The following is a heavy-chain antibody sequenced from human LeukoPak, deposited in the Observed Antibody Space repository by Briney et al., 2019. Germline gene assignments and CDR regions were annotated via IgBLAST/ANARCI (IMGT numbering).Heavy chain of an antibody. Sequence: ASVKVSCKSSGYIFYAYYLHRVRQAPGQGLEWMGWINPTSGGTNYAQNFQGSVTLTRDTSISTAYMELSRLRSDDTAVYYCARKRANSIDSWGQGTLLIVSS. D-gene: IGHD4-23*01. CDR3: ARKRANSIDS. CDR1: GYIFYAYY. CDR2: INPTSGGT. V-gene: IGHV1-2*02. J-gene: IGHJ4*02.